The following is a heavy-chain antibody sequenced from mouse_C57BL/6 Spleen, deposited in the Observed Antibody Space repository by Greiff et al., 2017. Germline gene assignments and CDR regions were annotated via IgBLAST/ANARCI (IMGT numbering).Heavy chain of an antibody. D-gene: IGHD3-3*01. Sequence: VKLLESGAELVRPGASVKLSCKASGYTFTDYYINWVKQRPGQGLEWIARIYPGSGTTYYNEKFKGKATLTADQSYSTAYMQLSSLTSEDSAVYFCARGDGDEAMDYWGQGTSVTVSS. J-gene: IGHJ4*01. CDR3: ARGDGDEAMDY. CDR1: GYTFTDYY. V-gene: IGHV1-76*01. CDR2: IYPGSGTT.